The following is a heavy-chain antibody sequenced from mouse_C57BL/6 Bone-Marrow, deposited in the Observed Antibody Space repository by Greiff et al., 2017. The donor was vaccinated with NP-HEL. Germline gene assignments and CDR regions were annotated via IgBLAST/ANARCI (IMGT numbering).Heavy chain of an antibody. CDR1: GYTFTSYW. V-gene: IGHV1-50*01. Sequence: QVQLQQSGAELVKPGASVKLSCKASGYTFTSYWMQWVKQRPGQGLEWIGEIDPSDSYTNYNQKFKGKATLTVDTSSSTASMQLSSLTSEDSAVYYCARDSNSLDWWGQGTTLTVSS. D-gene: IGHD2-5*01. CDR3: ARDSNSLDW. CDR2: IDPSDSYT. J-gene: IGHJ2*01.